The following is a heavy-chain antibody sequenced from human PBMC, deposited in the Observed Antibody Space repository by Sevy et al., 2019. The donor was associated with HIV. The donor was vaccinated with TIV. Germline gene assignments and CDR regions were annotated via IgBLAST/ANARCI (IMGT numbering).Heavy chain of an antibody. V-gene: IGHV3-11*01. D-gene: IGHD1-26*01. CDR2: ISSSGSTT. CDR3: AREGGVGATNAFDI. J-gene: IGHJ3*02. Sequence: GGSLRLSCAASGFTFSDYYMTWIRQAPGKGLEGLSYISSSGSTTYYADSVKGRFTISRDNAKNSLYLQMNSLRAEDTAVYYCAREGGVGATNAFDIWGQGTMVTVSS. CDR1: GFTFSDYY.